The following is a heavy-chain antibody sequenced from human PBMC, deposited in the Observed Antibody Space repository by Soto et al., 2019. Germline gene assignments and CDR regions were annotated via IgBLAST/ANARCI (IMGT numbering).Heavy chain of an antibody. V-gene: IGHV4-59*08. Sequence: SETLSLTCTVSGDSISSYYWSWIRQPPGKGLEWIGYIHYSGSTNYNPPLKSRVTISVDTSKNQFSLKLSSVTAADTAVYYCARGDIVATTRFDPWGQGTLVTVSS. D-gene: IGHD5-12*01. CDR3: ARGDIVATTRFDP. CDR2: IHYSGST. J-gene: IGHJ5*02. CDR1: GDSISSYY.